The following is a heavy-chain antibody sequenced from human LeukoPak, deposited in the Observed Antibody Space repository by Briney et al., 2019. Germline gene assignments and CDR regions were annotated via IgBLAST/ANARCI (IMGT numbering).Heavy chain of an antibody. V-gene: IGHV3-23*01. CDR3: AKVETAAAATLRGFGY. D-gene: IGHD6-13*01. J-gene: IGHJ4*02. CDR2: IGGSGGST. CDR1: GFTFSSYA. Sequence: TGGSLRLSCAASGFTFSSYAMSWVRQAPGKGLEWVSSIGGSGGSTYYADSVKGRFTISRDNSKNTLYLQMNSLRAEDTAVYYCAKVETAAAATLRGFGYWGQGTLVTVSS.